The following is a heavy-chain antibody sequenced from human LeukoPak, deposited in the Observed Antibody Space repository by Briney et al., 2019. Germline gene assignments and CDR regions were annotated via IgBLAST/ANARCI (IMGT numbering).Heavy chain of an antibody. CDR3: TRDPKTGYKPNFDY. J-gene: IGHJ4*02. D-gene: IGHD3-9*01. Sequence: GGSLRLSCAASGFTFRSYSMNWVRQAPGKGLEWVAYIGSSTGTIYYADSVKGRFIVSRDNGKSSLYLQMNSLRVEDTAVYYCTRDPKTGYKPNFDYWGRGTLVTVSS. CDR1: GFTFRSYS. V-gene: IGHV3-48*04. CDR2: IGSSTGTI.